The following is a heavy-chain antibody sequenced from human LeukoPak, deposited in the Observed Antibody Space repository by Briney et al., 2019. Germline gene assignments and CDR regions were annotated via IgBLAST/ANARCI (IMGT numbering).Heavy chain of an antibody. CDR2: ISYSGST. CDR1: GGSIRSYY. D-gene: IGHD2-2*01. Sequence: PSETLSLTCSVSGGSIRSYYWSWIRQPPGKGLEWIGYISYSGSTNYNPSLKSRVTISVDTSKNQFSLKLSSVTAADTAVYYCARDKYCSSTSCYLYYFDYWGQGTLVTVSS. CDR3: ARDKYCSSTSCYLYYFDY. J-gene: IGHJ4*02. V-gene: IGHV4-59*08.